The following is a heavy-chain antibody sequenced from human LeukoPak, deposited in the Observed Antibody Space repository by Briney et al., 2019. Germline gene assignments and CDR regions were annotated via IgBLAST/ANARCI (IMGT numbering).Heavy chain of an antibody. V-gene: IGHV1-46*01. D-gene: IGHD6-13*01. CDR3: ARGHSYSNSWYYFDY. CDR1: GYTFTSYY. CDR2: INPSGGGT. J-gene: IGHJ4*02. Sequence: ASVKVSRKASGYTFTSYYMHWVRQAPGQGLEWMGIINPSGGGTSYAQKFQGRVTMTRDTSTSTVYMELSSLRSEDTAVYYCARGHSYSNSWYYFDYWGQGTLVTVSS.